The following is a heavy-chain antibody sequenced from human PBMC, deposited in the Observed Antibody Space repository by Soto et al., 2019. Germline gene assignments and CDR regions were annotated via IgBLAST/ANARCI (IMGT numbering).Heavy chain of an antibody. J-gene: IGHJ5*02. CDR3: ARRVAAGGNWFDP. CDR1: GGSISSGPYY. V-gene: IGHV4-31*03. D-gene: IGHD6-25*01. CDR2: IYYTGST. Sequence: QVQLQESGPGLVRPSQTLSLTCTVSGGSISSGPYYWGWLRQHPGKGLEWIGYIYYTGSTYYTPSHKSRLTISVDTSKNQFSLKLNSVTAADTAVYYCARRVAAGGNWFDPWGQGTLVTVSS.